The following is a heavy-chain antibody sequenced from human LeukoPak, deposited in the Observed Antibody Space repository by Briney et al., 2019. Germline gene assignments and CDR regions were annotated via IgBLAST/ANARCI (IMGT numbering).Heavy chain of an antibody. CDR2: VDHSGGT. D-gene: IGHD3-10*01. J-gene: IGHJ4*02. CDR3: AGFTFFRGVITFDY. CDR1: GVSISSTSYY. Sequence: PSETLSLTCTVSGVSISSTSYYWGWIRQPPGKGLEWIGSVDHSGGTYYNPSLRSRVSISVDTSKNQFSLKLSSVTAADTAVYSCAGFTFFRGVITFDYWGQGTLVTVSS. V-gene: IGHV4-39*07.